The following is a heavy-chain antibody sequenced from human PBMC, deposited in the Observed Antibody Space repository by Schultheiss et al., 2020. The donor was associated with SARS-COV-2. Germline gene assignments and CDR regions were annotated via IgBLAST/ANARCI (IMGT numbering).Heavy chain of an antibody. D-gene: IGHD6-13*01. CDR1: GFTFSSYG. CDR2: ISYDGSNK. V-gene: IGHV3-30*18. CDR3: AKDQETPYSSSWGGMDV. Sequence: GGSLRLSCAASGFTFSSYGMHWVRQAPGKGLEWVAVISYDGSNKYYADSVKGRFTISRDNSKNTLYLQMNSLRAEDTAVYYCAKDQETPYSSSWGGMDVWGQGTLVTVSS. J-gene: IGHJ4*02.